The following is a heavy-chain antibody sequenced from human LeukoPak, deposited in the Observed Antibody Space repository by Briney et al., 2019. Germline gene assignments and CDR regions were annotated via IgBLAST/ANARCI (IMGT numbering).Heavy chain of an antibody. J-gene: IGHJ4*02. CDR3: ARGRAQVGSGWSNNY. CDR2: IYYSGST. Sequence: PSETLSLTCTVTRGSIRSGGYFWNWIRQHSGKGLEWIGNIYYSGSTYYNPSLKSRVTISVDTSKNQFSLKLSSVTAADTAVYYCARGRAQVGSGWSNNYWGQGTLVTVSS. D-gene: IGHD6-19*01. V-gene: IGHV4-31*03. CDR1: RGSIRSGGYF.